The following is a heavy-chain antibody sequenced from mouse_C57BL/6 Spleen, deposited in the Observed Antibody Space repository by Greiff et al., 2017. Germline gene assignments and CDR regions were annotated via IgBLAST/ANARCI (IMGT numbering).Heavy chain of an antibody. Sequence: EVKVVESGGGLVKPGGSLKLSCAASGFTFSSYAMSWVRQTPEKRLEWVATISDGGSYTYYPDNVKGRFTISRDNAKNNLSLQMSHLKSEDTAMYYCARGGGTTVEYYFDYWGQGTTLTVSS. CDR2: ISDGGSYT. CDR1: GFTFSSYA. CDR3: ARGGGTTVEYYFDY. V-gene: IGHV5-4*03. D-gene: IGHD1-1*01. J-gene: IGHJ2*01.